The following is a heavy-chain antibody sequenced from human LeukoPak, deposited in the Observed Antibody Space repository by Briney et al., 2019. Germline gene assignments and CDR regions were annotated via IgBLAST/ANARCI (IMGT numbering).Heavy chain of an antibody. Sequence: SETLSLTCTVSGGSISSSSYYWGWIRQPPGKGLEWIGSIYYSGSTYYNPSLKSRVTISVDTSKNQFSLKLSSVTAADTAVYYCARSANVNFWSGYFLFYYWGQGTLVTVSS. V-gene: IGHV4-39*01. CDR3: ARSANVNFWSGYFLFYY. CDR1: GGSISSSSYY. D-gene: IGHD3-3*01. J-gene: IGHJ4*02. CDR2: IYYSGST.